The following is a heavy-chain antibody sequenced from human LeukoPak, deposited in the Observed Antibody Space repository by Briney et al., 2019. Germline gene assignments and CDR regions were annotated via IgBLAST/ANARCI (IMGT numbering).Heavy chain of an antibody. CDR3: ARAQARGADSSGYYLGSPDY. J-gene: IGHJ4*02. CDR1: GGSFSGYY. CDR2: INHSGST. Sequence: PSETLSLTCAVYGGSFSGYYWSWIRQPPGKGLEWIGEINHSGSTNYNPSLKSRVTISVDTSKNQFSLKLSSVTAADTAVYYCARAQARGADSSGYYLGSPDYWGQGTLVTVSS. D-gene: IGHD3-22*01. V-gene: IGHV4-34*01.